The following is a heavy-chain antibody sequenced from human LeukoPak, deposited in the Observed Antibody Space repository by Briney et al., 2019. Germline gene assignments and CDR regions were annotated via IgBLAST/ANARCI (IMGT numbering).Heavy chain of an antibody. Sequence: PGGSLRLSCAASGFTFSSYWMHWVRQAPGKGLVWVSRINSDGSSTSYADSVKGRFTISRDNAKNTLYLQMNSLRAEDTAVYYCARDDYGDYDFLGYYYYGTDVWGQGTTVTVSS. CDR3: ARDDYGDYDFLGYYYYGTDV. D-gene: IGHD4-17*01. J-gene: IGHJ6*02. V-gene: IGHV3-74*01. CDR1: GFTFSSYW. CDR2: INSDGSST.